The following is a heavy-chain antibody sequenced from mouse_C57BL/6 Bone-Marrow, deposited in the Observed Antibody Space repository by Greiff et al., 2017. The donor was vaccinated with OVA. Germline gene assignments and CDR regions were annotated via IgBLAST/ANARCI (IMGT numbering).Heavy chain of an antibody. D-gene: IGHD1-1*01. V-gene: IGHV1-52*01. Sequence: VQLQQPGAELVRPGSSVMLSCKASGYTFTSYWMHWVKQRPIQGLEWIGNIDPSDSETHYNQKFKDKATLTVDKSSSTAYMQLSSLTSEDSAVYYCARYYGSSYDYAMDYWGQGTSVTVSS. CDR1: GYTFTSYW. J-gene: IGHJ4*01. CDR2: IDPSDSET. CDR3: ARYYGSSYDYAMDY.